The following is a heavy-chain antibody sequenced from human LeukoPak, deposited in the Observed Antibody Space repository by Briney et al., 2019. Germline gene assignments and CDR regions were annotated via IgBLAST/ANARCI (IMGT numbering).Heavy chain of an antibody. CDR1: GYTFNNYD. Sequence: ASVKVSCKTSGYTFNNYDINWVRQASGQGLEWMGWMNPNSGNTGYAQTFQGRVTMTRSTSISTAYMELSTLRFDDTAVYYCARDQNWGLDYYYMDVWGKGTTVTVSS. D-gene: IGHD7-27*01. CDR3: ARDQNWGLDYYYMDV. J-gene: IGHJ6*03. V-gene: IGHV1-8*01. CDR2: MNPNSGNT.